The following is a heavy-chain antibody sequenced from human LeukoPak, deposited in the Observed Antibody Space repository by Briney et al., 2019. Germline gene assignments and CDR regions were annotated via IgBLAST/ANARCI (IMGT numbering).Heavy chain of an antibody. D-gene: IGHD2-15*01. V-gene: IGHV3-23*01. CDR1: GFTFGSYA. CDR2: ISGSGGST. CDR3: ANYCSGGSCYYYYYGMDV. Sequence: GGSLRLSCAASGFTFGSYAMSWVRQAPGKGLEWVSAISGSGGSTYYADSVKGRFTISRDNSKNTLYLQMNSLRAEDTAVYYCANYCSGGSCYYYYYGMDVWGQGTTVTVSS. J-gene: IGHJ6*02.